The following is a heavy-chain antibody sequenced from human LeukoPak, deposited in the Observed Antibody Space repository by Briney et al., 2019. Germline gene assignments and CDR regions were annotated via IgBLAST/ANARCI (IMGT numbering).Heavy chain of an antibody. CDR3: ARGPLRYFDWLPTHDYYYGMDV. J-gene: IGHJ6*02. Sequence: GGSLRISGAASGFTFSDYYMSWIRQAPGKGLEWVSYISSSGSTIYYADSVKGRFPISRDNAKNSLYLQMSSLRAEDTAVYYCARGPLRYFDWLPTHDYYYGMDVWGQGTTVTVSS. CDR1: GFTFSDYY. D-gene: IGHD3-9*01. V-gene: IGHV3-11*01. CDR2: ISSSGSTI.